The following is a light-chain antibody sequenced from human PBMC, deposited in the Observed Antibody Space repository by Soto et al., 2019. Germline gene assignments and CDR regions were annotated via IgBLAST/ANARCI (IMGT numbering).Light chain of an antibody. CDR3: LSYTSANTRV. CDR2: EGS. CDR1: SSDVGGFNY. V-gene: IGLV2-14*01. Sequence: QSALPQPASVSGSPGQSITISCTGTSSDVGGFNYVSWYQQYPGEAPKLLIYEGSNRPSGVSSRFSGSKSGNTASLTISGLQPEDEADYYCLSYTSANTRVFGGGTKLTVL. J-gene: IGLJ3*02.